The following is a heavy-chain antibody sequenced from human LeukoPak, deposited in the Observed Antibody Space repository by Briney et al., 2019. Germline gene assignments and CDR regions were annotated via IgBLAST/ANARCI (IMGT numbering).Heavy chain of an antibody. J-gene: IGHJ5*02. CDR3: ARDKGVGGRWFDP. D-gene: IGHD2-8*01. Sequence: ASVKVSCKASGYTFTGYYMHWVRQAPGQGLEWMGWINPNSGGTNYAQKFQGRVTMTRDTSISTAHMELSRLRSDDTAVYYCARDKGVGGRWFDPWGQGTLVTVSS. CDR2: INPNSGGT. V-gene: IGHV1-2*02. CDR1: GYTFTGYY.